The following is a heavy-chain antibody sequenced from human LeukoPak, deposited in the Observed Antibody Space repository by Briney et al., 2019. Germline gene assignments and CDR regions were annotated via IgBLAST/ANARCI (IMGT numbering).Heavy chain of an antibody. CDR3: SRGIRARWELGWYFDL. CDR1: GGSFSGYY. CDR2: INHSGST. J-gene: IGHJ2*01. Sequence: SETLSLTCAVYGGSFSGYYWSWIRQPPGKGLEWIGEINHSGSTNYNPSLKSRVTISVDTSKNQFSLKMSSVTAADTAVYYCSRGIRARWELGWYFDLWGRGTLVTVSS. D-gene: IGHD1-26*01. V-gene: IGHV4-34*01.